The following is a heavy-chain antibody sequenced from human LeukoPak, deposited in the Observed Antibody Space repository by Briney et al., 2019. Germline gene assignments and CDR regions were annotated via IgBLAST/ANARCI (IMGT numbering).Heavy chain of an antibody. CDR3: ARGPYYDTSGPTAFDF. Sequence: PSETLSLTCTVSGASISSYSWSWVRQPAGKGLEWIGRIHNSGSTKYNPSLKSGVTMSVDTSRNQFSLKLNSVTAADTALYYCARGPYYDTSGPTAFDFWGQGTMVTVSS. D-gene: IGHD3-22*01. V-gene: IGHV4-4*07. J-gene: IGHJ3*01. CDR1: GASISSYS. CDR2: IHNSGST.